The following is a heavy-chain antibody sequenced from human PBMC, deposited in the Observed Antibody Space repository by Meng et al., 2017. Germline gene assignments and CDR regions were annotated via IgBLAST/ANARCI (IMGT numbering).Heavy chain of an antibody. CDR3: ARVGSFLRDY. Sequence: VQLRRWGAGLLKPSETLSLTCAVYGGSFSGYYWSWIRQHPGKGLEWIGEINHSGSTNYNPSLKSRVTISVDTSKNQFSLKLSSVTAADTAVYYCARVGSFLRDYWGQGTLVTVSS. V-gene: IGHV4-34*01. J-gene: IGHJ4*02. CDR2: INHSGST. CDR1: GGSFSGYY. D-gene: IGHD2/OR15-2a*01.